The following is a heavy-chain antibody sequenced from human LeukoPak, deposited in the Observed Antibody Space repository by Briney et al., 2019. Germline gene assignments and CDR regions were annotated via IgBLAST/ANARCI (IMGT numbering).Heavy chain of an antibody. Sequence: SEALSLTCAVSGGPISSGGYSWSWIRQPPGKGLEWIGYIYHSGSTYYNPSLKSRVTISVDRSKNQFSLKLSSVTAADTAVYYCAREGLGSEYWGQGTLVTVSS. V-gene: IGHV4-30-2*01. CDR2: IYHSGST. J-gene: IGHJ4*02. CDR1: GGPISSGGYS. CDR3: AREGLGSEY. D-gene: IGHD7-27*01.